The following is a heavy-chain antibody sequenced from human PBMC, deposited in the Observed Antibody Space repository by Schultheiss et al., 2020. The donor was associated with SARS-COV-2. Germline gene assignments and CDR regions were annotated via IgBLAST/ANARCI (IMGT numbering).Heavy chain of an antibody. Sequence: GGSLRLSCAASGFTFSSYAMSWVRQPPGKGLEWVSAISGSGGSTYYADSVKGRFTISRDNSKNTLYLQMNSLRAEDAAVYYCARDRTPIGISGVDYWGQGTKVTVSS. CDR1: GFTFSSYA. CDR3: ARDRTPIGISGVDY. V-gene: IGHV3-23*01. CDR2: ISGSGGST. J-gene: IGHJ4*02. D-gene: IGHD2-15*01.